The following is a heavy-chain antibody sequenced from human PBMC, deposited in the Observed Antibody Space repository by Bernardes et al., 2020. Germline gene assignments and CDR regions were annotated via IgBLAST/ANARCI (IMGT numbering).Heavy chain of an antibody. CDR2: IRYDGSNK. V-gene: IGHV3-33*01. D-gene: IGHD2-15*01. CDR1: GFTFRSYG. J-gene: IGHJ4*02. Sequence: GGSLRLSCAASGFTFRSYGMHWVRQAPGKGLEWVAVIRYDGSNKYYADSVKGRFTISRDNSKNTLYLQMNSLRAEDTAVYYCARPAQNYGGNLDYFDYWGQGTLVTVSS. CDR3: ARPAQNYGGNLDYFDY.